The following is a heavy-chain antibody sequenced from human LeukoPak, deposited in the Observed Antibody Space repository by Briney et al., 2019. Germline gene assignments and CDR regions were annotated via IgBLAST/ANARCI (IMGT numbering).Heavy chain of an antibody. CDR3: AKDRYYGSGSPDV. D-gene: IGHD3-10*01. V-gene: IGHV3-23*01. Sequence: GGSLRLSCAASGFTFSSYAMNWVRQAPGKGLEWVSAISGSGDSTYYADSVKGRFTISRDNSKNTLYLQLNSLRAEDTAIYYCAKDRYYGSGSPDVWGQGTTVTVSS. J-gene: IGHJ6*02. CDR1: GFTFSSYA. CDR2: ISGSGDST.